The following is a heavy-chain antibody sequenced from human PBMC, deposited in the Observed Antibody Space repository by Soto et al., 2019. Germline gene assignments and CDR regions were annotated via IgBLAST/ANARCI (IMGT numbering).Heavy chain of an antibody. CDR2: IKPDGGDK. J-gene: IGHJ3*02. V-gene: IGHV3-7*01. Sequence: GGSLRLSCAGSGFTFNTYWINWVRQAPGKGLEWVAYIKPDGGDKHYVDSVKGRFTIFRDNAKSSLYLQMDSLRAEDTAVYYCARALMAVTSQDAFDIWGQGTMVTVSS. CDR3: ARALMAVTSQDAFDI. CDR1: GFTFNTYW. D-gene: IGHD2-21*02.